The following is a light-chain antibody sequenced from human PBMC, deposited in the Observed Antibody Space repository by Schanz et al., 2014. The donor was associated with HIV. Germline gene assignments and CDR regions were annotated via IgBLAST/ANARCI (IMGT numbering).Light chain of an antibody. J-gene: IGLJ1*01. V-gene: IGLV2-8*01. CDR2: EVT. CDR3: SSYAGNNKLGV. Sequence: QSALTQPPSASGSPGQSVTISCTGTRSDIGNHDFVSWYQQHPGKAPKLMIYEVTKRPSGVPDRFSGSKSGNTASLTVSGLQAEDEADYYCSSYAGNNKLGVFGTGTKLTVL. CDR1: RSDIGNHDF.